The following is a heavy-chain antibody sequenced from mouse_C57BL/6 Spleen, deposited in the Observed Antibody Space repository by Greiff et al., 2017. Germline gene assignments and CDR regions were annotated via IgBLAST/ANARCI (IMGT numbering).Heavy chain of an antibody. V-gene: IGHV2-2*01. CDR2: IWSGGST. J-gene: IGHJ4*01. CDR1: GFSLTSYG. CDR3: ASPYYSNYDYYARDY. Sequence: QVQLKESGPGLVQPSQSLSITCTVSGFSLTSYGVHWVRQSPGKGLEWLGVIWSGGSTDYNAAFISRLSISKDNSKSQVFFKMNSLQADDTAIYYCASPYYSNYDYYARDYWGQGTSVTVSS. D-gene: IGHD2-5*01.